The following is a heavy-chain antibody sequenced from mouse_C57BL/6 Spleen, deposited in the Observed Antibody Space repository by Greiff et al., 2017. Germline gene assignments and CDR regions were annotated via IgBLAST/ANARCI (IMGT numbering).Heavy chain of an antibody. Sequence: EVHLVESGGGLVKPGGSLKLSCAASGFTFSSYAMSWVRQTPEKRLEWVATISDGGSYTYYPDNVKGRFTISRDNAKNNLYLQMSHLKSEDTAMYYCASWGDGYYGAMDYWGQGTSVTVSS. D-gene: IGHD2-3*01. CDR3: ASWGDGYYGAMDY. CDR2: ISDGGSYT. CDR1: GFTFSSYA. J-gene: IGHJ4*01. V-gene: IGHV5-4*01.